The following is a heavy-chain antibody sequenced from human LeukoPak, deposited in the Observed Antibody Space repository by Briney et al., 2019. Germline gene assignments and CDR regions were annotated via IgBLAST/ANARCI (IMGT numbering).Heavy chain of an antibody. CDR3: ARDLTRNYYYGMDV. V-gene: IGHV3-53*01. CDR2: IYSGGST. Sequence: PGGSLRLSCAASGFTASSNYMSWVRQAPGKGLEWVSVIYSGGSTYYADSVKGRFTISRDNSKNTLYLQMNSLRAEDTAVYYCARDLTRNYYYGMDVWGQGTTVTVSS. J-gene: IGHJ6*02. D-gene: IGHD4-23*01. CDR1: GFTASSNY.